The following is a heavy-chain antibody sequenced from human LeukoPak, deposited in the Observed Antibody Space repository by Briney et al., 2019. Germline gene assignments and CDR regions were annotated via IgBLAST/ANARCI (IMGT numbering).Heavy chain of an antibody. CDR1: GGSISSYY. Sequence: SETLSLTCTVSGGSISSYYWSWIRQPPGKGLEWIGYIYYSGGTYYNPSLKSRVTISIDTSKNQFSLKLGSVTAADTAVYYCAREGGRAVAGNWFDPWGQGTLVTVSS. CDR2: IYYSGGT. V-gene: IGHV4-59*12. CDR3: AREGGRAVAGNWFDP. J-gene: IGHJ5*02. D-gene: IGHD6-19*01.